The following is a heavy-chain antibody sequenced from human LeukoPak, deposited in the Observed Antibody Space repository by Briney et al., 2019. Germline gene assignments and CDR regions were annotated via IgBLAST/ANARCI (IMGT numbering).Heavy chain of an antibody. D-gene: IGHD1-26*01. CDR3: ARHGGGGESYPRVFDY. V-gene: IGHV4-59*08. Sequence: SETLSLTCTVSGGSISPYYWSWIRQPPGKGLEWIGYIYYSGSTNYNPSLKSRVTISVDTSKNQFSLKLSSVTAADTAVYYCARHGGGGESYPRVFDYWGQGTLVTVSS. CDR1: GGSISPYY. CDR2: IYYSGST. J-gene: IGHJ4*02.